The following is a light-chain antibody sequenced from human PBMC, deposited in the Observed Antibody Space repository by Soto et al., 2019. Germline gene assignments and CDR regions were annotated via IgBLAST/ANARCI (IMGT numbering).Light chain of an antibody. CDR1: QDVRGA. V-gene: IGKV1-13*02. Sequence: AIQLTQSPSSLSASVGDRVTISCRASQDVRGALAWYQQKPGTAPKILIYDVSVLESGVPTRFSGSGSGTDFTLTITSLQPVDFATYYCKQFNSYPITFGQGTRLEIK. CDR2: DVS. CDR3: KQFNSYPIT. J-gene: IGKJ5*01.